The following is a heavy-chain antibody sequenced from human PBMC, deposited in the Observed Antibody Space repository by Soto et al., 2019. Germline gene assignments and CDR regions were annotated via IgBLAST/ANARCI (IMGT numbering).Heavy chain of an antibody. D-gene: IGHD3-22*01. J-gene: IGHJ5*02. CDR1: GYSISSSNW. Sequence: SETLSLTCAVSGYSISSSNWWGWIRQPPGKGLEWIGYIYHTGNAYYNPSLKSRVTIFVDTSKNQFSLKLTSVTAADTALYYYARDYFDSSDYTTNWFDPWGQGTLVTVSS. CDR3: ARDYFDSSDYTTNWFDP. V-gene: IGHV4-28*03. CDR2: IYHTGNA.